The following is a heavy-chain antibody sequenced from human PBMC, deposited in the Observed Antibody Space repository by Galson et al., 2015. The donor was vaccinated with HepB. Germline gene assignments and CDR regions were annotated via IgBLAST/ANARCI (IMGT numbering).Heavy chain of an antibody. D-gene: IGHD1-26*01. CDR1: GFTFSSYG. CDR3: AKKSGSYYAEYFQH. Sequence: SLRLSCAASGFTFSSYGMHWVRQAPGKGLEWVAVISYDGSNKYYADSVKGRFTISRDNSKNTLYLQMNSLRAEDTAVYYCAKKSGSYYAEYFQHWGQGTLVTVSS. CDR2: ISYDGSNK. V-gene: IGHV3-30*18. J-gene: IGHJ1*01.